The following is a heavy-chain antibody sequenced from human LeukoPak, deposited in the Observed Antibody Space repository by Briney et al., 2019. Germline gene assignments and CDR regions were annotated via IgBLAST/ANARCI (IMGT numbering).Heavy chain of an antibody. V-gene: IGHV4-59*08. CDR2: ISYSGNT. J-gene: IGHJ4*02. D-gene: IGHD5-12*01. Sequence: KPSETLSLTCTVSGGSISSYYWSWIRQPPGKGLEWIGYISYSGNTNYNPSLKSRVTISVDTSKNQFSLKLSSVTAADTAVYYCARQGVDIAPLAFWGQGTLVTVSA. CDR3: ARQGVDIAPLAF. CDR1: GGSISSYY.